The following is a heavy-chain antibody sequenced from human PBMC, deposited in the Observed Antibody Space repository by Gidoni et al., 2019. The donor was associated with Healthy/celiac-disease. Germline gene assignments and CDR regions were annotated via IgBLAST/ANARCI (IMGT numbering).Heavy chain of an antibody. CDR1: GFTFSGSA. J-gene: IGHJ4*02. Sequence: EVQLVESGGGLVQPGGSLKLSCAASGFTFSGSAMHWVRQASGKGLEWVGRIRSKANSYATAYAASVKGRFTISRDDSKNTAYLQMNSLKTEDTAVYYCTSTRPYSGYAEIDYWGQGTLVTVSS. CDR2: IRSKANSYAT. D-gene: IGHD5-12*01. CDR3: TSTRPYSGYAEIDY. V-gene: IGHV3-73*01.